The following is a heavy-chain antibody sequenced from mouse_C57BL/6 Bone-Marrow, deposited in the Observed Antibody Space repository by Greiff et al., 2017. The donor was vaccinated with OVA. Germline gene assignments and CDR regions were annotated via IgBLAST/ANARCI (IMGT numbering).Heavy chain of an antibody. V-gene: IGHV1-15*01. CDR3: TRETTTVVERDEFAY. D-gene: IGHD1-1*01. CDR1: GYTFTDYE. J-gene: IGHJ3*01. Sequence: LKESGAELVRPGASVTLSCKASGYTFTDYEMHWVKQTPVHGLAWIGAIDPETGGTAYNQKFKGKAILTADKSSSTAYMELRSLTSEDSAVYYCTRETTTVVERDEFAYWGQGTLVTVSA. CDR2: IDPETGGT.